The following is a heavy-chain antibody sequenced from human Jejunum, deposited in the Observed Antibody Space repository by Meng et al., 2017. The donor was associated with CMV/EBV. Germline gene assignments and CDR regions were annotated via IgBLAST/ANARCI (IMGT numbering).Heavy chain of an antibody. V-gene: IGHV3-20*03. D-gene: IGHD3-10*01. CDR1: IFGDYG. J-gene: IGHJ6*02. CDR3: ARNYRGSGSYGTHGMDV. CDR2: INWNGGSS. Sequence: IFGDYGLTWVRQAPGKGLEWVSGINWNGGSSDYEDSVKGRFTISRDNAKNSLYLQMNGLRAEDTALYYCARNYRGSGSYGTHGMDVWGQGTTVTVSS.